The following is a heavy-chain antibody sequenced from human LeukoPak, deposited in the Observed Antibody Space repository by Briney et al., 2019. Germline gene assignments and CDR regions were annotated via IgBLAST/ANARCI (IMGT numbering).Heavy chain of an antibody. CDR2: ISAYNGNT. Sequence: ASVKVSCKASGYTFTSYGISWVRQAPGQGLEWMGWISAYNGNTHYAQKLQGRVTMTTDTSTSTAYMEVRSLRSDDTAVYYCAGGVSNRWYEYWGQGTLVTVSS. V-gene: IGHV1-18*01. CDR3: AGGVSNRWYEY. CDR1: GYTFTSYG. D-gene: IGHD6-13*01. J-gene: IGHJ4*02.